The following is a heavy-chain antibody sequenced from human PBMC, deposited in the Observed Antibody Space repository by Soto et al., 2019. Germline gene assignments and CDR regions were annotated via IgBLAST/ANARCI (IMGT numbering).Heavy chain of an antibody. J-gene: IGHJ5*02. CDR3: ARGGPGIWFDP. V-gene: IGHV4-4*07. CDR1: GGSISSYY. CDR2: IYTSGYS. D-gene: IGHD1-26*01. Sequence: ASETLSLTCSVSGGSISSYYWNWIRQPAGKGLEWIGHIYTSGYSISNPSLKSRVTLSVDTSKNQFSLNLRSVTAADTAIYYCARGGPGIWFDPWGQGTLVTVSS.